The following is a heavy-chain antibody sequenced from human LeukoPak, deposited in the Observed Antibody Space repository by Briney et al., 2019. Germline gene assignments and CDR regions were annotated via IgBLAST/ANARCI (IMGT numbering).Heavy chain of an antibody. J-gene: IGHJ6*04. Sequence: GTLSLTCAVSGGSISSSNWWSWVRQPPGKGLEWTGEIYHSGSTNYNPSLKSRVTISVDKSKNQFSLKLSSVTAADTAVYYCARDGYGDYYYYYGMDVWGKGTTVTVSS. CDR3: ARDGYGDYYYYYGMDV. V-gene: IGHV4-4*02. CDR2: IYHSGST. CDR1: GGSISSSNW. D-gene: IGHD5-18*01.